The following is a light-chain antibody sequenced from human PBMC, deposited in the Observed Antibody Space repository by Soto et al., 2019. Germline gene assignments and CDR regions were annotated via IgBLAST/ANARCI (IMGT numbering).Light chain of an antibody. V-gene: IGKV3-20*01. Sequence: EIVLTQSPGTLSLSPGERATLSCRASQIVSSRYLAWYQQKPGQAPRLFISGASTRATGIPDRFSGSGSGTDFTLTISRLEPEDFAVYYCQQYGNSRWTFGQGTKVDIK. CDR2: GAS. J-gene: IGKJ1*01. CDR3: QQYGNSRWT. CDR1: QIVSSRY.